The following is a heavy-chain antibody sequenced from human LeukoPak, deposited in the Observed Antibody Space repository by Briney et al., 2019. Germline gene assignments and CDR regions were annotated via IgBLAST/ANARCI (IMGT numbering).Heavy chain of an antibody. CDR2: ISSSSSTI. V-gene: IGHV3-48*01. Sequence: GGSLRLSCAASGFTFSSYSMNWVRQAPGKGLEWVSYISSSSSTIYYADSVKGRFTISRDNAKNSLYLQMNSLRAEDTAVYYCARGRGYCSSTSCPLDRGAFDIWGQGTMVTVSS. J-gene: IGHJ3*02. D-gene: IGHD2-2*01. CDR1: GFTFSSYS. CDR3: ARGRGYCSSTSCPLDRGAFDI.